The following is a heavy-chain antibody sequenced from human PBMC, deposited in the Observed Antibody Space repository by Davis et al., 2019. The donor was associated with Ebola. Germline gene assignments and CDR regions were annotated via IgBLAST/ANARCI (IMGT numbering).Heavy chain of an antibody. CDR2: IKQDGSEK. V-gene: IGHV3-7*01. CDR1: GFTFSSYW. CDR3: ARDVPGDIVVVVAAPFDY. Sequence: GGSLRLSCAASGFTFSSYWMSWVRQAPGKGLEWVANIKQDGSEKYYVDSVKGRFTISRDNAKNSLYLQMNSLRAEDTAVYYCARDVPGDIVVVVAAPFDYWGQGTLVTVSS. J-gene: IGHJ4*02. D-gene: IGHD2-15*01.